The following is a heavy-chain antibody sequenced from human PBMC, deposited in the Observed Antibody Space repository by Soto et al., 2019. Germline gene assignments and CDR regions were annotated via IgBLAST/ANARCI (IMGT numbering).Heavy chain of an antibody. Sequence: QVQLVQSGAEAKKPGSSVKVSCKASGGTFSTYTLYWVRQAPGQGLEWMGGISPGIDIRDYAQKFQGRVTITADESTSTVYMQLITLRSDHTAFYYCARGMCFGGSCYLDVWGQGTLVTVSS. CDR1: GGTFSTYT. CDR3: ARGMCFGGSCYLDV. V-gene: IGHV1-69*12. CDR2: ISPGIDIR. J-gene: IGHJ4*02. D-gene: IGHD2-15*01.